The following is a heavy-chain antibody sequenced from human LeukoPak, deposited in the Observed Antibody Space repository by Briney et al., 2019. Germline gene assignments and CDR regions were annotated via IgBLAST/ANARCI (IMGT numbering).Heavy chain of an antibody. CDR1: GGSFSGYY. CDR3: ASPYSGSPP. Sequence: SETLSLTCAVYGGSFSGYYWSWIRQPPGKGLEWIGEINHSGSTNYNPSLKSRVTISVDTSKNQFSLKLSSVTAADTAVYYCASPYSGSPPFGQGTLVTVPS. CDR2: INHSGST. V-gene: IGHV4-34*01. J-gene: IGHJ5*02. D-gene: IGHD1-26*01.